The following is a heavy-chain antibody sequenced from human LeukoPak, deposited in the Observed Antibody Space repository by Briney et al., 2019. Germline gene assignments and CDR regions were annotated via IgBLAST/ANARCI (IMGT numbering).Heavy chain of an antibody. CDR2: TYPGDSDT. CDR1: GYSFTSYW. J-gene: IGHJ5*02. V-gene: IGHV5-51*01. CDR3: ARAYDSSGYYFYWFDP. D-gene: IGHD3-22*01. Sequence: GESLKISCKGSGYSFTSYWIGWVRQMPGKGLEWMGITYPGDSDTRYSPSFQGQVTISADKSISTAYLQWSSLKASDTAMYYCARAYDSSGYYFYWFDPWGQGTLVTVSS.